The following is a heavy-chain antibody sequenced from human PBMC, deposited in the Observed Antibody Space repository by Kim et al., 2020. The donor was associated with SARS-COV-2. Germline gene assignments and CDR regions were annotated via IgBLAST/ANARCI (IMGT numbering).Heavy chain of an antibody. Sequence: SETLSLTCTVSGGSVSSGSYYWSWIRQPPGKGLEWIGYIYYSGSTNYNPSLKSRATISVDTSKNQFSLKLSSVTAADTAVYYCATGGGDYDILTGYYTRLGWFDPWGQGTLVTVSS. CDR3: ATGGGDYDILTGYYTRLGWFDP. J-gene: IGHJ5*02. CDR1: GGSVSSGSYY. V-gene: IGHV4-61*01. D-gene: IGHD3-9*01. CDR2: IYYSGST.